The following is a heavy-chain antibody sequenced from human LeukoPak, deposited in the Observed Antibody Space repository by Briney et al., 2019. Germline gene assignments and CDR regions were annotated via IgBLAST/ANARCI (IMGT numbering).Heavy chain of an antibody. CDR1: GGSISSGDYY. Sequence: SETLSLTCTVSGGSISSGDYYWSWIRQPPGKGLEWIGYIYYSGSTYYNPSLKSRVTISVDTSKNQFSLKLSSVTAADTAVYYCASRYCSGGSCYEGFDYWGQGTLVTVSS. V-gene: IGHV4-30-4*01. J-gene: IGHJ4*02. CDR3: ASRYCSGGSCYEGFDY. D-gene: IGHD2-15*01. CDR2: IYYSGST.